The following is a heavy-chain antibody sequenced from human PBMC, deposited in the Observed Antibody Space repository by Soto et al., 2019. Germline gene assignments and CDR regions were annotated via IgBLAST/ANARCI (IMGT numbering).Heavy chain of an antibody. CDR1: GGSFSGYY. CDR3: ARGGDYSENWFDP. Sequence: SETLSLTCAVYGGSFSGYYWSWIRQPPGKGLEWIGEINHSGSTNYNPSLKSRVTISVDTSKNQFSLKLSSVTAADTAVYYCARGGDYSENWFDPWGQGNLVTVS. J-gene: IGHJ5*02. V-gene: IGHV4-34*01. D-gene: IGHD4-4*01. CDR2: INHSGST.